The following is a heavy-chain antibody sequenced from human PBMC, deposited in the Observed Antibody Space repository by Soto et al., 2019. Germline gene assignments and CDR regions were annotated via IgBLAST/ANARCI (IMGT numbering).Heavy chain of an antibody. CDR2: INHSGST. CDR1: GGSFSGYY. CDR3: ARGKDIVVVPAAPAGRGFDC. D-gene: IGHD2-2*01. V-gene: IGHV4-34*01. Sequence: QVQLQQWGAGLLKPSETLSLTCAVYGGSFSGYYWSWIRQPPGKGLEWIGEINHSGSTNYNPSLKSRVTISVDTSKNQFSLKLSSVTAADTAVYYCARGKDIVVVPAAPAGRGFDCWGQGTLVTVSS. J-gene: IGHJ4*02.